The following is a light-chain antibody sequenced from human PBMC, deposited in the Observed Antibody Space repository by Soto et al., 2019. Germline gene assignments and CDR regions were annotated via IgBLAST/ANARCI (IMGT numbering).Light chain of an antibody. CDR3: QQYNNWPPWT. Sequence: EIVMTQSPATLSVSPGERATLSCRASQSVSSNLAWYQQKPGQAPRLLIYGASTRATGIPARFSGSGSGTEFPLTIRIMQSEDFAGYYCQQYNNWPPWTFGQGTKVEIK. J-gene: IGKJ1*01. CDR2: GAS. CDR1: QSVSSN. V-gene: IGKV3-15*01.